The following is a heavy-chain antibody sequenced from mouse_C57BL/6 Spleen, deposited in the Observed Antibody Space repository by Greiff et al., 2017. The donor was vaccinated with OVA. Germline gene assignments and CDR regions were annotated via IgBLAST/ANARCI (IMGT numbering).Heavy chain of an antibody. CDR2: IHPNSGST. J-gene: IGHJ4*01. Sequence: QVHVKQPGAELVKPGASVKLSCKASGYTFTSYWMHWVKQRPGQGLEWIGMIHPNSGSTNYNEKFKSKATLTVDKSSSTAYMQLSSLTSEDSAVYYCARGFYYGSSLAMDYWGQGTSVTVSS. CDR3: ARGFYYGSSLAMDY. V-gene: IGHV1-64*01. CDR1: GYTFTSYW. D-gene: IGHD1-1*01.